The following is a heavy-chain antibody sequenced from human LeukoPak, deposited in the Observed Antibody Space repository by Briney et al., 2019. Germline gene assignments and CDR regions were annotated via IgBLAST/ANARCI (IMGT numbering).Heavy chain of an antibody. Sequence: PSETLSLTCSVSVDSISSGSYYWSWIRQPAGKGLEWIERIYTSGSTNYNPSLQSRDTKSQDTSMNQSSLKQNSVPGADTAVYYCARVGWGRGWGDYNYYYMDVWGKGTTVTVSS. CDR2: IYTSGST. CDR1: VDSISSGSYY. D-gene: IGHD6-19*01. CDR3: ARVGWGRGWGDYNYYYMDV. J-gene: IGHJ6*03. V-gene: IGHV4-61*02.